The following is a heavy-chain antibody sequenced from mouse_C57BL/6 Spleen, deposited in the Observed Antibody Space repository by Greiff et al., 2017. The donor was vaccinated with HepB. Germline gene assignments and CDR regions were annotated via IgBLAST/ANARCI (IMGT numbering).Heavy chain of an antibody. CDR1: GYTFTSYW. Sequence: EVKLVESGTVLARPGASVKMSCKTSGYTFTSYWMHWVKQRPGQGLEWIGAIYPGNGDTSYNQKFKGKAKLTAVTSASTAYMELSSLTNEDSAVYYCTRGRLGHGSFDYWGQGTTLTVSS. CDR3: TRGRLGHGSFDY. CDR2: IYPGNGDT. J-gene: IGHJ2*01. V-gene: IGHV1-5*01. D-gene: IGHD4-1*01.